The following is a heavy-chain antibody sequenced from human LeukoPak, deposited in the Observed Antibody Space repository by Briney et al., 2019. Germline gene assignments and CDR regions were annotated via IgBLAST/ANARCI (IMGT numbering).Heavy chain of an antibody. Sequence: PSETLSLTCTASGGSISSGNYFWSWIRQPAGKGLEWIGRFYTSGSTNYNPSLKSRVTISVDTSNNQFSLKLSSVTAADTAVYYCATQDSSSWYFDYWGQGTLVTVSS. J-gene: IGHJ4*02. CDR1: GGSISSGNYF. D-gene: IGHD6-13*01. CDR2: FYTSGST. CDR3: ATQDSSSWYFDY. V-gene: IGHV4-61*02.